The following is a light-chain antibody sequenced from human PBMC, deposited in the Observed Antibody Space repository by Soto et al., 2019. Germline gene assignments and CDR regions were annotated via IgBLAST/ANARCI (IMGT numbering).Light chain of an antibody. V-gene: IGKV3-20*01. CDR3: QQYGSSPLT. CDR1: QSVSSSY. Sequence: EIVLTQSPGTLSLSPGERATLSCRASQSVSSSYLAWYQQKPGQAPRLLIYCASSRATGIPDRFSGSGSATDFTLTISRLEPEDFAVYYCQQYGSSPLTFGGGTKVEIK. J-gene: IGKJ4*01. CDR2: CAS.